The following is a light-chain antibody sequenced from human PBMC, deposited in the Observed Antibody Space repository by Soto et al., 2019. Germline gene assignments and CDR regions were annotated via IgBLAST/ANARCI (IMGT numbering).Light chain of an antibody. Sequence: QSALTQPASVSGSPGQSITISCTGTSSDVGGYNYVSWYQQHPGKAPKLMIYEVSNRPSGVSNRFSGSKSGNTASLTISRLQAEDEADYYCSSYTSNNFYVFGTGTKVTVL. CDR3: SSYTSNNFYV. J-gene: IGLJ1*01. CDR1: SSDVGGYNY. CDR2: EVS. V-gene: IGLV2-14*01.